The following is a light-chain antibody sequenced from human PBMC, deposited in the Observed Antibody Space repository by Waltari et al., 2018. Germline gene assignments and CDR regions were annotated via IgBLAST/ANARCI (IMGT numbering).Light chain of an antibody. Sequence: QSLLPPPPSASGTPGHRATSPCSGSSPNLGSNPVPWAQHHPGTAPKLLIHKNSQPPSGVPDRFSGSKSGTSASLAISGLRSEDEADYYCAAWDGSVSGPGWVFGGGTRMTVL. J-gene: IGLJ3*02. CDR1: SPNLGSNP. V-gene: IGLV1-47*01. CDR3: AAWDGSVSGPGWV. CDR2: KNS.